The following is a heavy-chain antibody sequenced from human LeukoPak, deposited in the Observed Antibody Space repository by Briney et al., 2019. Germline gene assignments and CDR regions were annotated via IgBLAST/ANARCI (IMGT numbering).Heavy chain of an antibody. Sequence: ASVKVSCKGSGYTFTKYDSNWVGQAGGKGRDGMGWMNPNSGNTGYAQKFQGRVTMTRNTSITTAYMELSSLRSEDTAVYYCARRRGWPNYFDYWGQGTLVTVSS. CDR3: ARRRGWPNYFDY. CDR2: MNPNSGNT. D-gene: IGHD6-19*01. V-gene: IGHV1-8*01. J-gene: IGHJ4*02. CDR1: GYTFTKYD.